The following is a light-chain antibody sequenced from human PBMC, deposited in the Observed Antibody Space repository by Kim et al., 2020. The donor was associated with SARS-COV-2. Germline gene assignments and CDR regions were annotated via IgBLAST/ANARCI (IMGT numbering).Light chain of an antibody. V-gene: IGKV3-15*01. CDR3: QQYNNWPPLT. J-gene: IGKJ4*01. Sequence: SPGERATPSCRASQSVSSTSAWYQQKPGQAPRLLIYGASTRATGIPARFSGSGSGTEFTLTISSLQSEDFAVYYCQQYNNWPPLTFGGGTKVDIK. CDR2: GAS. CDR1: QSVSST.